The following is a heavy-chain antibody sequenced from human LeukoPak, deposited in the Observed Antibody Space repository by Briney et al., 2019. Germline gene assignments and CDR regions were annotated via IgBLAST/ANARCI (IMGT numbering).Heavy chain of an antibody. D-gene: IGHD6-19*01. Sequence: SETLSLTCAVYGGSFSGYYWSWIRQPPGKGLEWIGSIFHTGYTFYDPSFKRRLTISVDTSKNQFSLRLSSVTAADTAVYYCARETEKQWHYWGHGTMVTVSS. CDR2: IFHTGYT. CDR3: ARETEKQWHY. CDR1: GGSFSGYY. V-gene: IGHV4-34*12. J-gene: IGHJ3*01.